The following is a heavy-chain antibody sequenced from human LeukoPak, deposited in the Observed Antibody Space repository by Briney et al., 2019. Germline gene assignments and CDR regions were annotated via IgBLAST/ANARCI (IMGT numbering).Heavy chain of an antibody. CDR1: GFTFTSYW. Sequence: GGSLRLSCAASGFTFTSYWMSWVRQAPGKGLEWVANINEVGSDKYYVDSVKGRFTISRDNAKNSLYLQMNSLRAEDTAVYYCARDGHYDILTGYSPKDFQHWGQGTLVTVSS. CDR3: ARDGHYDILTGYSPKDFQH. CDR2: INEVGSDK. V-gene: IGHV3-7*01. D-gene: IGHD3-9*01. J-gene: IGHJ1*01.